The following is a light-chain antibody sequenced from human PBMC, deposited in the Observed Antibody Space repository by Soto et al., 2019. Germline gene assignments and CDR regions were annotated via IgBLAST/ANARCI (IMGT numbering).Light chain of an antibody. CDR3: ASYTTCSTFI. CDR2: DVS. CDR1: STDIDTYNF. V-gene: IGLV2-14*03. Sequence: QSALTQPASVSGSPGQSITISCNGTSTDIDTYNFVSWYQQQPGIAPRLIIYDVSYRPSGISNRFAGSKSGNSASLSISGLRVEDEADYFCASYTTCSTFIFGGGTKLTVL. J-gene: IGLJ2*01.